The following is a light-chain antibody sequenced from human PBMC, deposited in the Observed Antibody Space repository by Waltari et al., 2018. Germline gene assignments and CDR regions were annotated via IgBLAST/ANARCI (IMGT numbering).Light chain of an antibody. CDR2: GAS. Sequence: EILMTQSPATLSVSPGERATLSCRASQIVSSNLAWYQQKPGQAPRLLIYGASTRATGIPARFSGSGSGTEFTLTISSMQSEDFAVYYCQQYNNWPPWTFGQGTKVAIK. CDR3: QQYNNWPPWT. CDR1: QIVSSN. J-gene: IGKJ1*01. V-gene: IGKV3-15*01.